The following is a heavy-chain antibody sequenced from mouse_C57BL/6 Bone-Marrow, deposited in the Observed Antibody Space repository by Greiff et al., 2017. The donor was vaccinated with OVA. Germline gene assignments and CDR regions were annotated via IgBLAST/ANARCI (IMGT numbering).Heavy chain of an antibody. CDR1: GYAFSSSW. V-gene: IGHV1-82*01. CDR3: ARTPNWSWFAY. D-gene: IGHD4-1*02. Sequence: QVQLQQSGPELVKPGASVKISCKASGYAFSSSWMNWVKQRPGKGLEWIGRIYPGDGDTNYNGKFKGKATLTADKSSSTAYMQHSSLTSEDSAVYFCARTPNWSWFAYWGQGTLVTVSA. J-gene: IGHJ3*01. CDR2: IYPGDGDT.